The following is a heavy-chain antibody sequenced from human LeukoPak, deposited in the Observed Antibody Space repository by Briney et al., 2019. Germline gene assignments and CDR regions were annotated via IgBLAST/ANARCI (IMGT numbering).Heavy chain of an antibody. CDR1: GLTLSIYG. Sequence: GGSLRLSCAASGLTLSIYGMHWVRQAPGKGLEWVAFIRSDGSIKYYGDSVKGRFTISRDNSKNTLYLQMNSLRAEDTAVYYCATYSSLNRREFQFWGQGTLLTVSS. V-gene: IGHV3-30*02. CDR2: IRSDGSIK. D-gene: IGHD3-22*01. CDR3: ATYSSLNRREFQF. J-gene: IGHJ1*01.